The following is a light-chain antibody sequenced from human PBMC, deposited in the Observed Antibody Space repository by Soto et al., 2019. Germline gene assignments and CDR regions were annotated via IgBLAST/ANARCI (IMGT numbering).Light chain of an antibody. CDR3: QQYNNWPPWT. J-gene: IGKJ1*01. Sequence: EIVMTQSPATLSVSPGERATLSCRASQSVSSNLAWYQQKPGQAPRLLIYGVSTRATGIPARFSGSGSGTEFTLTISSLQSEDFAVYYCQQYNNWPPWTFGRGTKVEIK. CDR2: GVS. CDR1: QSVSSN. V-gene: IGKV3-15*01.